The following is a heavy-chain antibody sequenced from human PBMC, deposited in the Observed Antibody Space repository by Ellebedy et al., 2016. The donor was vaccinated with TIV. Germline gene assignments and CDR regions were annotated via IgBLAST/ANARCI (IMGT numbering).Heavy chain of an antibody. CDR1: GFTFSSYA. D-gene: IGHD3-10*01. CDR2: ISGSGGST. CDR3: AKDLGVRGEGGRWFDP. V-gene: IGHV3-23*01. Sequence: GESLKISXAASGFTFSSYAMSWVRQAPGKGLEWVSAISGSGGSTYYADSVKGRFTISRDNSKNTLYLQMNSLRAEDTAVYYCAKDLGVRGEGGRWFDPWGQGTLGTVSS. J-gene: IGHJ5*02.